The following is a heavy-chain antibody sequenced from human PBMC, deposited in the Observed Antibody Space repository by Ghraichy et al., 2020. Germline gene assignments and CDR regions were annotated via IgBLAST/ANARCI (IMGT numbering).Heavy chain of an antibody. D-gene: IGHD4-11*01. CDR3: ARDNRPNTNYVWLDP. V-gene: IGHV4-59*01. J-gene: IGHJ5*02. Sequence: SETLSLTCTVSGGSITFYYWNWIRQSPGRGLEWIGYAHYSGTTIYNPSLKGRATISVDLSKNQISLRLNSVTTADTAVYYCARDNRPNTNYVWLDPWGQGTLVTVSS. CDR1: GGSITFYY. CDR2: AHYSGTT.